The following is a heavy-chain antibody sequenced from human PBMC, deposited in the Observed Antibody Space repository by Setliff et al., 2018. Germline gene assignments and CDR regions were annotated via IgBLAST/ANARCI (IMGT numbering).Heavy chain of an antibody. D-gene: IGHD3-22*01. Sequence: SETLSLTCTVSGGSIGSGDYYWSRIRQPPGKGLEWIGYIYYGGSTYYNPSLKSRVTISVDTSKNQFSLKLSSVTAADTAVYYCARDRTDSSGHVDYWGQGTLVTVSS. V-gene: IGHV4-30-4*08. CDR1: GGSIGSGDYY. CDR3: ARDRTDSSGHVDY. J-gene: IGHJ4*02. CDR2: IYYGGST.